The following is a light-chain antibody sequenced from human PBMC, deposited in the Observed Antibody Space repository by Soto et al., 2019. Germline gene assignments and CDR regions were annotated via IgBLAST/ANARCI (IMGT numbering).Light chain of an antibody. V-gene: IGKV3-20*01. Sequence: EIVLTQSPGTLSLSPGERATLSCRASQSVSSSYLAWYQQKPGQAPRLLIYGASSRATGIPDRFSGSGSGTDFTLTISRLEPEDCAVYYCQQYGSSPRAFGGGTKVEIK. J-gene: IGKJ4*01. CDR1: QSVSSSY. CDR3: QQYGSSPRA. CDR2: GAS.